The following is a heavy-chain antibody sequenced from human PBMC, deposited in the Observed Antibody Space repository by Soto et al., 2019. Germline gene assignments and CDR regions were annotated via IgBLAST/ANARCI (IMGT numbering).Heavy chain of an antibody. J-gene: IGHJ4*02. Sequence: VQLVESGGGLVQPGGSLRLSCTASGFTFSSYGMHWVRQAPGKGLEWVAVIWHDGMNKYYADSVRGRFTISRDNSKNTLYLQMNSLRAEDTAVYYCARDRGSDDPIDYWGQETLVTVSS. D-gene: IGHD3-10*01. CDR1: GFTFSSYG. V-gene: IGHV3-33*08. CDR3: ARDRGSDDPIDY. CDR2: IWHDGMNK.